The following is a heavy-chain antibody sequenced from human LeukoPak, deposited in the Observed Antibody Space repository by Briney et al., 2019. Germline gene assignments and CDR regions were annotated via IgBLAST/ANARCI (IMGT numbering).Heavy chain of an antibody. CDR3: ARGGYSGFDYPNWFDP. V-gene: IGHV4-59*01. CDR2: IFYSGST. CDR1: GGSITSYY. D-gene: IGHD5-12*01. Sequence: SETLSLTCTVSGGSITSYYWNWIRQPPGKGLEWVGYIFYSGSTNYNPSLTSRVTISVDTSKNQFSLKLSSVTAADTAVYYCARGGYSGFDYPNWFDPWGQGTLVTVSS. J-gene: IGHJ5*02.